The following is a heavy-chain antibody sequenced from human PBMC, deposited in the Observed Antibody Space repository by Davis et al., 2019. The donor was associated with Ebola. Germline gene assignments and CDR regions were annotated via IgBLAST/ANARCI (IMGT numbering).Heavy chain of an antibody. J-gene: IGHJ4*02. CDR2: SKTRGGTSGP. Sequence: GESLKISCAASGFSFSGHYMDWVRQAPGKGLEWVGRSKTRGGTSGPEYAASVKGRFTISRDDSQSSLFLQMNSLTTDDTAVYYCARGQGGAYSANDFWGQGALVTVSS. CDR3: ARGQGGAYSANDF. V-gene: IGHV3-72*01. CDR1: GFSFSGHY. D-gene: IGHD2-21*01.